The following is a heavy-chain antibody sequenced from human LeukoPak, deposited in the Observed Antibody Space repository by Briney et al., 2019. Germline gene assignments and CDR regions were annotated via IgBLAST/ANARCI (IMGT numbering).Heavy chain of an antibody. CDR2: ISAYNGNT. V-gene: IGHV1-18*01. D-gene: IGHD3-10*01. Sequence: ASVKVSCKASGYTFTSYDINWVRQAPGQGLEWMGWISAYNGNTNYAQKLQGRVTMTTDTSTSTAYMELRSLRSDDTAVYYCARDRARLAYFDYWGQGTLVTVSS. CDR3: ARDRARLAYFDY. J-gene: IGHJ4*02. CDR1: GYTFTSYD.